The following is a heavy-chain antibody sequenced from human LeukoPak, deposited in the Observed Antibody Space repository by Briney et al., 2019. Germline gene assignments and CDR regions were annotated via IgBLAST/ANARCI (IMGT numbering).Heavy chain of an antibody. V-gene: IGHV1-8*01. D-gene: IGHD3-16*01. CDR1: GYIFTEYD. J-gene: IGHJ4*02. Sequence: ASVKVSCKASGYIFTEYDINWVRQAAGQGPELMRWINPNSYNKAYTGKFQGRLTMTTNTSTTTVYMELSSLRSEDTAIYYCARGATFQRQALAYWGQGTLVIVSS. CDR2: INPNSYNK. CDR3: ARGATFQRQALAY.